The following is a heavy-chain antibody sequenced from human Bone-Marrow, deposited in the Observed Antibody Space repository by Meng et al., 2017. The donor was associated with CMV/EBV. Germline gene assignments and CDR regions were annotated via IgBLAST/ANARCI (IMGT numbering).Heavy chain of an antibody. CDR2: IATDGAT. CDR3: ARAAPSGFDP. CDR1: GFTFSSYD. V-gene: IGHV3-13*01. J-gene: IGHJ5*02. Sequence: GGSLRLSCATSGFTFSSYDMHWVRQPTGKGLEWVSGIATDGATFYTGSVKGRFTISRENGMNSLYLQMNSLRADDTAVYYCARAAPSGFDPWGQGTLVTVSS.